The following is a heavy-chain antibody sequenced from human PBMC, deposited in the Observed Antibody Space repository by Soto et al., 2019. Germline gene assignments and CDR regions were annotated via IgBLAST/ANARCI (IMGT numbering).Heavy chain of an antibody. CDR1: GFSFGSYA. D-gene: IGHD3-3*01. V-gene: IGHV3-23*01. CDR3: ARWSYLDY. J-gene: IGHJ4*02. CDR2: ISGSDGKT. Sequence: DVQLWESGGGLVQPGGSLRLSCAASGFSFGSYALSWVRQAPGKGLEWVSTISGSDGKTFYADSVKGRFSISRDTSQSHLYLQMNSLRADDTAMYYCARWSYLDYWGQGTRVTVSS.